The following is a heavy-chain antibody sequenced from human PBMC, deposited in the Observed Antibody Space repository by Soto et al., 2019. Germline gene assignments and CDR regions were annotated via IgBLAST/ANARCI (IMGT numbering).Heavy chain of an antibody. V-gene: IGHV3-66*01. Sequence: QPGGSLRLSCAASGFTVSSNYMSWVRQAPGKGLEWVSVIYSGGSTYYADSVKGRFTISRDNSKNTLYLQMNSLRAEDTAVYYCARAQPTYSSSYFDYWGQGTLVTVSS. CDR1: GFTVSSNY. CDR2: IYSGGST. D-gene: IGHD3-22*01. J-gene: IGHJ4*02. CDR3: ARAQPTYSSSYFDY.